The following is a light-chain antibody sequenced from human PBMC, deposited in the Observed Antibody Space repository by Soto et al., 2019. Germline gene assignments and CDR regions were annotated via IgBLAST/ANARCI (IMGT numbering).Light chain of an antibody. J-gene: IGLJ2*01. Sequence: QSALTQPASVSGSPGQSITISCTGTSSDVGAYHFVSWYQQHPGKAPKLMLSEVSKRPSGVSTRFSGSKSGNTASLTISGLQAEDEADYYCCSYAGSSTFLVFGGGTKLTVL. CDR1: SSDVGAYHF. CDR3: CSYAGSSTFLV. CDR2: EVS. V-gene: IGLV2-23*02.